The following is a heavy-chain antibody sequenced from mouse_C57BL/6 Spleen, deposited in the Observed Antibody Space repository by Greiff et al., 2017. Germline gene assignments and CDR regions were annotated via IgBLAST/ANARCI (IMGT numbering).Heavy chain of an antibody. V-gene: IGHV1-15*01. Sequence: VQLQQSGAELVRPGASVTLSCKASGYTFTDYEMHWVKQTPVHGLEWIGAIDPETGGTAYNQKFKGTAILTADKSSSTAYMELRSLTSEDSAVYYCTRGGITTVVAPYIDYWGQGTTLTVSS. CDR3: TRGGITTVVAPYIDY. J-gene: IGHJ2*01. CDR2: IDPETGGT. CDR1: GYTFTDYE. D-gene: IGHD1-1*01.